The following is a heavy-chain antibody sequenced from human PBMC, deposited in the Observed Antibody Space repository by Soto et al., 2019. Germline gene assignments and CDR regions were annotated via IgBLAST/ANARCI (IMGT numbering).Heavy chain of an antibody. CDR1: GGSISNSY. CDR3: ARPLSTHVAAAAQVWFDP. J-gene: IGHJ5*02. V-gene: IGHV4-4*08. D-gene: IGHD6-13*01. Sequence: SETLSLTCTVSGGSISNSYWSWIRQSPGKGLEWIGYIYSSGGTNYNPSLKSRVTISVDTSKNQFSLKLSSVTAADTAVYYCARPLSTHVAAAAQVWFDPWGQGTLVTVSS. CDR2: IYSSGGT.